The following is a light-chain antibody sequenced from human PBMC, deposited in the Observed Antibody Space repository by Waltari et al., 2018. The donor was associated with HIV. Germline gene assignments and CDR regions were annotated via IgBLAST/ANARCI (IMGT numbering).Light chain of an antibody. CDR1: RTVLYHSDNKNY. CDR2: WAS. Sequence: DIVMTQSPDSLAVSLGETVSINCKSSRTVLYHSDNKNYLAWYQHKPGQAPRVLISWASTRAVMVPSSIPALGVPKRFSGSGSGTNFSLTISGLQEDDVAIYYCQQYFSLPPTFGGGTRVERK. V-gene: IGKV4-1*01. J-gene: IGKJ4*01. CDR3: QQYFSLPPT.